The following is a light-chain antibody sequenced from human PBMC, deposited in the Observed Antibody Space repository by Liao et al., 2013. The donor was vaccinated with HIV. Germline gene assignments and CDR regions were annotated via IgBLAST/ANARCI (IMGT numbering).Light chain of an antibody. J-gene: IGLJ1*01. Sequence: SYELTQPHSVSVATAQMARITCGGNNIGNEPVHWYQQKPGRDPVLVIYSDSNRPSGIPERFSGSNSGNTATLTISRVEAGDEADYYCQVWDSSSDQYVFGAGTKVTAL. CDR3: QVWDSSSDQYV. CDR2: SDS. CDR1: NIGNEP. V-gene: IGLV3-12*02.